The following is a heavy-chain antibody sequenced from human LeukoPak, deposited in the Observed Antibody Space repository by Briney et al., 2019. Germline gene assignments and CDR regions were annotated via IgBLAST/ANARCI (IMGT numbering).Heavy chain of an antibody. D-gene: IGHD2-21*02. J-gene: IGHJ4*02. Sequence: ASVKVSCKASGYSFSSYYTHWVRQAPGQGLEWMGIINSSGGSTSYAQKFQGRVTMTRETSTRTVYMELSSLRSEDTAVYYCAREGTAGFDYWGQGTLVTVSS. CDR3: AREGTAGFDY. V-gene: IGHV1-46*01. CDR1: GYSFSSYY. CDR2: INSSGGST.